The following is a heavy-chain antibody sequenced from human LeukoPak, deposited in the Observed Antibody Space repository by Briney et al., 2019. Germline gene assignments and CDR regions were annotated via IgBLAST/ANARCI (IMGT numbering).Heavy chain of an antibody. Sequence: GGSLRLSCAASGFTFSSYWMNWVRQAPGKGLEWVANIKSDGSEKYYVDSVKGRFTIYRDNTKNSLYLQMNSLSAEDTAVYYCARDPSDGELDYWGQGSLVTVSS. D-gene: IGHD7-27*01. CDR3: ARDPSDGELDY. V-gene: IGHV3-7*01. J-gene: IGHJ4*02. CDR2: IKSDGSEK. CDR1: GFTFSSYW.